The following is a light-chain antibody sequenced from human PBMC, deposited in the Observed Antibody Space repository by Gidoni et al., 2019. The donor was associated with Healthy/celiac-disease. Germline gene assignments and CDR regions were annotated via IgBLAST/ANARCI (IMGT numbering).Light chain of an antibody. CDR2: DVS. V-gene: IGLV2-11*01. J-gene: IGLJ2*01. CDR1: SSDVGGYNY. CDR3: CSYAGSYHVV. Sequence: QSALPQPRSVSGSPGQSVTISCTGTSSDVGGYNYVSWYQQHPGKAPKLMIYDVSKRPSGVPDRFSGSKSGNTASLTSSGLQAEDEADYYCCSYAGSYHVVFGGGTKLTVL.